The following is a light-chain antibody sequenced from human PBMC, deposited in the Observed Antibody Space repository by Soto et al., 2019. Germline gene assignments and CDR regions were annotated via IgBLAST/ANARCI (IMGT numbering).Light chain of an antibody. V-gene: IGKV3-11*01. Sequence: EIVLTQSPATLSLSPGERATLSCRASRGVSSYLAWYQQKPGQAPRLLIYDASNRATGIPARFSGSGSGTDFTLTISSLEPEDFAVYYCQQRSSWPKTFDQGTKVDIK. CDR3: QQRSSWPKT. J-gene: IGKJ1*01. CDR1: RGVSSY. CDR2: DAS.